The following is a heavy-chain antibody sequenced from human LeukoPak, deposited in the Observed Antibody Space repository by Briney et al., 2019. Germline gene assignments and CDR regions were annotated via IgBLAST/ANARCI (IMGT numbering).Heavy chain of an antibody. CDR2: ISWNSGSI. CDR3: AKDTSYYGGNSGSFDY. Sequence: GRSLRLSCAASGFTFDDYAMHWVRQAPGKGLEWVSGISWNSGSIGYADSVKGRFTISRDNAKNSLYLQMNSLRAEDTALYYCAKDTSYYGGNSGSFDYWGPGTLVTVSS. J-gene: IGHJ4*02. CDR1: GFTFDDYA. V-gene: IGHV3-9*01. D-gene: IGHD4-23*01.